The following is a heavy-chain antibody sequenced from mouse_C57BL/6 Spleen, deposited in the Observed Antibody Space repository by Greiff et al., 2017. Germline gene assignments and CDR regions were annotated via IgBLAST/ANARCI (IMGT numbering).Heavy chain of an antibody. V-gene: IGHV1-69*01. CDR1: GYTFTSYW. Sequence: QVQLQQPGAELVMPGASVKLSCKASGYTFTSYWMHWVKQRPGQGLEWIGEIDPSHSYTNYNQKFKGKSTLTVDKSSSTAYMQLSRLTAEDSAVYYCARTGDYAPWFAYGGQGTLVTVSA. CDR2: IDPSHSYT. J-gene: IGHJ3*01. D-gene: IGHD2-4*01. CDR3: ARTGDYAPWFAY.